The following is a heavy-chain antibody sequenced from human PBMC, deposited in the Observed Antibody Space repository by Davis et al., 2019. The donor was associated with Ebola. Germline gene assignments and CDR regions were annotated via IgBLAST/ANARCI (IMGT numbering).Heavy chain of an antibody. CDR3: ARHSGGLDF. Sequence: GESLKISCQGFGYPFTKYYISWVRQMPGKGLEWMGIIYPGASDIRYGPSFQGQVTFSADTSINTAYLQWSSLKASDTAMYYCARHSGGLDFWGQGTTVTASS. CDR1: GYPFTKYY. CDR2: IYPGASDI. V-gene: IGHV5-51*01. J-gene: IGHJ6*02.